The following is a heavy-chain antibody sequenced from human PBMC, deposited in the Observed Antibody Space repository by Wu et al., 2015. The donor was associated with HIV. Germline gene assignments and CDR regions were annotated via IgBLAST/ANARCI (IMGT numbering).Heavy chain of an antibody. V-gene: IGHV1-69*13. CDR3: AKTNRIVTNGIDFYHYYGMDV. D-gene: IGHD1-1*01. Sequence: QVHLVQSGAEVKKPGSSVKVPCKASGGTFNNYAINWVRQAPGEGLEWMGRITPLFGRPNYAQRFQGRVAITADGSTSTASMELSSLQSEDTAVYYCAKTNRIVTNGIDFYHYYGMDVWGQGTTVTVS. CDR1: GGTFNNYA. CDR2: ITPLFGRP. J-gene: IGHJ6*02.